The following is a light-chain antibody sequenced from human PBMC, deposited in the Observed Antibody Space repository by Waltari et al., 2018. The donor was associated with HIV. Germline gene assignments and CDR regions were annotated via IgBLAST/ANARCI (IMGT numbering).Light chain of an antibody. CDR2: GAS. CDR3: QQSFSTPWT. J-gene: IGKJ1*01. V-gene: IGKV1-39*01. Sequence: DIQMTQSPSSLSASVGDRVTITCRASTTISSYLNWYQQKLGKAPKLLIYGASSLQSGVPSRFSGSGSGTAFTLTISSLQPEDFATYYCQQSFSTPWTFGQGTKVEIK. CDR1: TTISSY.